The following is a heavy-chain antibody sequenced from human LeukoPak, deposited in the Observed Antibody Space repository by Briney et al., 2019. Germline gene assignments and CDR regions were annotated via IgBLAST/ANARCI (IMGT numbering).Heavy chain of an antibody. CDR1: GFTFCSYS. CDR3: ARRNPSCYGRQCYYYMDV. V-gene: IGHV3-21*01. D-gene: IGHD2-2*01. J-gene: IGHJ6*03. CDR2: ISSSSSYI. Sequence: GGSLRLSCAASGFTFCSYSMNWVRQAPGKGLEWVSSISSSSSYIYYADSVKGRFSISGDNSKNTLYLQMNSLRADDTAVYYCARRNPSCYGRQCYYYMDVWGRGTPVTVS.